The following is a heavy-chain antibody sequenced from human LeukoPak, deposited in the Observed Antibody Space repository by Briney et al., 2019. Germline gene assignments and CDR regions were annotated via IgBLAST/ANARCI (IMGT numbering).Heavy chain of an antibody. CDR2: INSDGSST. CDR1: GFTFSSYW. V-gene: IGHV3-74*01. D-gene: IGHD3-22*01. J-gene: IGHJ4*02. Sequence: GGSLRLSCAASGFTFSSYWMHWVRQAPGKGLVWVSRINSDGSSTSYADSVKGRFTISRGNAKNTLYLQMNSLRAEDTAVYYCARDTAPYYYDSSGYDSLIWGQGTLVTVSS. CDR3: ARDTAPYYYDSSGYDSLI.